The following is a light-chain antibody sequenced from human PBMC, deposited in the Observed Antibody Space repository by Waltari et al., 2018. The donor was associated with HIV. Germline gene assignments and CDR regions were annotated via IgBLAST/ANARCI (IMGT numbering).Light chain of an antibody. Sequence: QSALTQPASVSGSPGQSITISCTGTSNDIGGYNYVSWYQQHPGQAPKLMIFYVTKRPSGVSTRFSGSKSGNTASLTISGLQDEDEADYYCTSYISSGGWVFGGGTKLTVL. J-gene: IGLJ3*02. CDR1: SNDIGGYNY. CDR3: TSYISSGGWV. V-gene: IGLV2-14*03. CDR2: YVT.